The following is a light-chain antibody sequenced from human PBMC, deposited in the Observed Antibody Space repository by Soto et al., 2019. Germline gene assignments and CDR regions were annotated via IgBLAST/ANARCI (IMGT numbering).Light chain of an antibody. J-gene: IGKJ5*01. CDR1: QSISSW. CDR2: KAS. Sequence: DIQMTQSPSTLSASVGDRVTITCRASQSISSWLAWYQQKPGKAPKLLIYKASSLESGVPSRFMGSGSGTEFTLTISGLQPDDFATYYCQQYNSYPYTFGQGTRLEIK. CDR3: QQYNSYPYT. V-gene: IGKV1-5*03.